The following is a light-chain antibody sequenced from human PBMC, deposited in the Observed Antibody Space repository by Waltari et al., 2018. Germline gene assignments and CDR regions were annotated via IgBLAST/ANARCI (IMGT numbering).Light chain of an antibody. J-gene: IGKJ4*01. CDR1: HTIYSW. Sequence: DIQLTQSPSTLSASVGDTVTITCRASHTIYSWLAWYQQKPGTAPKLLIYMASTLESGFPSRFSGSGSVTEFTLTISGLQPDDFGTYYCQQYNSYPPTFGGGTKVEIK. CDR3: QQYNSYPPT. CDR2: MAS. V-gene: IGKV1-5*03.